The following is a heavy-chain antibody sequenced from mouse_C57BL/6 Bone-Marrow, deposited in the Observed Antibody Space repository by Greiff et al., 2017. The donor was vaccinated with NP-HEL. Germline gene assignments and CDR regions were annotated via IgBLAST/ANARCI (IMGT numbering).Heavy chain of an antibody. J-gene: IGHJ2*01. CDR2: IHPNSGST. Sequence: VKLVESGAELVKPGASVKLSCKASGYTFTSYWMHWVKQRPGQGLEWIGMIHPNSGSTNYNEKFKSKATLTVDKSSSTAYMQLSSLTSEDSAVYYCASCGLDYWGQGTTLTVSS. V-gene: IGHV1-64*01. CDR3: ASCGLDY. CDR1: GYTFTSYW.